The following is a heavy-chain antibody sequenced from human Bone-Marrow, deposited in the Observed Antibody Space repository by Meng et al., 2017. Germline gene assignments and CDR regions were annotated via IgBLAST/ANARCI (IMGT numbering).Heavy chain of an antibody. CDR3: ARGTPGRRYAEY. J-gene: IGHJ4*02. CDR1: HYTFTGYG. Sequence: QVQVVQSGAEVKRPGASVKVSCKASHYTFTGYGIGWFRQAPGQGLEWMAWLGARDGDTSHAPRFQGRVTVTADRPTATAYMELWNLRSDDTGVYYCARGTPGRRYAEYWGQGTLVTVSS. CDR2: LGARDGDT. V-gene: IGHV1-18*01. D-gene: IGHD3-10*01.